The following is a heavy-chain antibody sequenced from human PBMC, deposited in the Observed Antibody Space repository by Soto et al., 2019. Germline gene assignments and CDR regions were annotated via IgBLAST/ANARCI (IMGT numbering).Heavy chain of an antibody. CDR3: ARAPPIVLMVYAMDYYGMDV. V-gene: IGHV1-3*01. J-gene: IGHJ6*02. Sequence: ASVKVSCKASGYTFTSYAMHWVRQAPGQRLEWMGWINAGNGNTKYSQKFQGRVTITRDTSASTAYMELSSLRSEDTAVYYCARAPPIVLMVYAMDYYGMDVWGQGTTVTVSS. CDR2: INAGNGNT. CDR1: GYTFTSYA. D-gene: IGHD2-8*01.